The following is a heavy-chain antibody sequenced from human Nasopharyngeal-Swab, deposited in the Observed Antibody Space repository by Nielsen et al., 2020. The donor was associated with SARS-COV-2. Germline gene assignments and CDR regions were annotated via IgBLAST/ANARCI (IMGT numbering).Heavy chain of an antibody. Sequence: GESLKISCAASGFTFSSYGMHWVRQAPGKGLEWVAVISYDGSNKYYADSVKGRFTISRDNSKNTLYLQMNSLRAEDTAVYYCARVGINSYGFYYYYYGMDVWGQGTTVTVSS. CDR3: ARVGINSYGFYYYYYGMDV. V-gene: IGHV3-30*03. CDR2: ISYDGSNK. CDR1: GFTFSSYG. D-gene: IGHD5-18*01. J-gene: IGHJ6*02.